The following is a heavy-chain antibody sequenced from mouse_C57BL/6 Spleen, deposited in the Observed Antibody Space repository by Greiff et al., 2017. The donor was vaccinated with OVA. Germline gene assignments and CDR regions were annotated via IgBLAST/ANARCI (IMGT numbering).Heavy chain of an antibody. J-gene: IGHJ4*01. V-gene: IGHV10-1*01. CDR1: GFSFNTYA. D-gene: IGHD2-5*01. CDR2: IRSKSNNYAT. Sequence: EVKLMESGGGLVQPKGSLKLSCAASGFSFNTYAMNWVRQAPGKGLEWVARIRSKSNNYATYYADSVKDRFTISRDDSESMLYLQMNNLKTEDTAMYYCVRHERGYSNSYAMDYWGQGTSVTVSS. CDR3: VRHERGYSNSYAMDY.